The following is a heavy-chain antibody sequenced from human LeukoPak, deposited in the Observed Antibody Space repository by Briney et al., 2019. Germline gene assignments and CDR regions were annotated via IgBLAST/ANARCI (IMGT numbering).Heavy chain of an antibody. CDR2: IYYSGST. V-gene: IGHV4-39*07. CDR3: ARGGSMTTVTIDY. CDR1: GGSISSSSYY. D-gene: IGHD4-17*01. J-gene: IGHJ4*02. Sequence: SETLSLTCTVSGGSISSSSYYWGWIRQPPEKGLEWIGSIYYSGSTYYNPSLKSRVTISVDTSKNQFSLKLSSVTAADTAVYYCARGGSMTTVTIDYWGQGTLVTVSS.